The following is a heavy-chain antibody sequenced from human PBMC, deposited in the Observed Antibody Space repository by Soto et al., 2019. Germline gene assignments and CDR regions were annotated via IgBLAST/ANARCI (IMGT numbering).Heavy chain of an antibody. CDR3: ARRYGGTLDY. Sequence: GASVKVSCKASGYTFTSYAMHWVRQAPGQRLEWMGWINAGNGNTKYSQKFQGRVTISVDTSKNQFSLKLSSVTAADTAVYYCARRYGGTLDYWGQGTLVTVSS. J-gene: IGHJ4*02. D-gene: IGHD4-17*01. V-gene: IGHV1-3*01. CDR1: GYTFTSYA. CDR2: INAGNGNT.